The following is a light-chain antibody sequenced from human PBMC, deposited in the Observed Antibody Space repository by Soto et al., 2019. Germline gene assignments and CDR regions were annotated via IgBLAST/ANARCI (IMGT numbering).Light chain of an antibody. V-gene: IGKV1-9*01. CDR3: QQLNSYPLFT. CDR2: AAS. J-gene: IGKJ3*01. CDR1: QGISSY. Sequence: DIQLTQSPSFLSASVGDRVTITCRASQGISSYLAWYQQKPGKAPKLLIYAASTLQSGVPSRFSGSRSGTEFTLTISSLHPEDFATYYCQQLNSYPLFTFGPGTKVDIK.